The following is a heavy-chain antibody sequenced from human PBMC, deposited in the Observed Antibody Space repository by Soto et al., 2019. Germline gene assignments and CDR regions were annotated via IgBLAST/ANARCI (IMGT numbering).Heavy chain of an antibody. CDR3: ARLNGYCVSTNCHGYYGMDV. Sequence: QLQLQESGPGLVKPSETLSLTCTVSGGSVSSNSYSWGWIRQSPGKGLEWIGTIYSSENTYCNPSLLSRVTISVDTSKNEFSLRLSSVTAADTAVYYCARLNGYCVSTNCHGYYGMDVWGQGTTVTVSS. D-gene: IGHD2-2*03. CDR1: GGSVSSNSYS. V-gene: IGHV4-39*01. J-gene: IGHJ6*02. CDR2: IYSSENT.